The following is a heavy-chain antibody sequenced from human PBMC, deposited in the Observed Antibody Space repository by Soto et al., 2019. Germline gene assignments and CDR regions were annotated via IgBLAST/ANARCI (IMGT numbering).Heavy chain of an antibody. CDR3: ARSIAAAGTKYYYYCYGIDV. J-gene: IGHJ6*02. CDR1: GGTFSSYA. D-gene: IGHD6-13*01. Sequence: QVQLVQSGAEVKKPGSSVKVSCQASGGTFSSYAISWVRQAPGQGLEWMGGIIPIFGTANYAQKFQGRVKSTADESTSTPYMELGSLRSEDTAVYYCARSIAAAGTKYYYYCYGIDVWGQGTTVTLSS. CDR2: IIPIFGTA. V-gene: IGHV1-69*01.